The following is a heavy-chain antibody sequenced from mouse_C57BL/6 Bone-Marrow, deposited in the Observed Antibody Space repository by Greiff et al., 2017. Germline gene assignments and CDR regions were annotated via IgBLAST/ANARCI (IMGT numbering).Heavy chain of an antibody. Sequence: EVQLQQSGAELVRPGASVKLSCTASGFNFKDYYMHWVNQTPEKGLEWIGWIDPENGDTEYASKFQGKATITANTSSNTAYLQLSSLTSEDTAVYYGTALIYYGSPWFAYWGQGTLVTVSA. J-gene: IGHJ3*01. D-gene: IGHD2-1*01. CDR2: IDPENGDT. CDR1: GFNFKDYY. V-gene: IGHV14-4*01. CDR3: TALIYYGSPWFAY.